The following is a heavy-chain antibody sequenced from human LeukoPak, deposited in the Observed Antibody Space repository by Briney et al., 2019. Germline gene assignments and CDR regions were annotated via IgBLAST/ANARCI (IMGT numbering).Heavy chain of an antibody. CDR2: ISGSGGST. Sequence: GGSLRLSCAASGFTFSSYAMSWVRQAPGKGLEWVSAISGSGGSTYYADSVKGRFTISRDNSKNTLYLQMNSLRAEDTAVYYCAKTPRARYGSGSPIDYWGQGTLVTVSS. J-gene: IGHJ4*02. V-gene: IGHV3-23*01. D-gene: IGHD3-10*01. CDR3: AKTPRARYGSGSPIDY. CDR1: GFTFSSYA.